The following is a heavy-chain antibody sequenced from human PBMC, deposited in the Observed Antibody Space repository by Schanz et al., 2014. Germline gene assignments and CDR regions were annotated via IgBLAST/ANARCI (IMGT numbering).Heavy chain of an antibody. CDR1: GFTFSTYA. Sequence: EVQLVESGGGLVQPGGSLRLSCSASGFTFSTYAMSWARQTPGKGLEWVSSITTGGNTYYRDSVKGRFTISRDNSKNTLYLQMNSLRAEDTAVYYCAKDQGSYGSGSYSYFDYWGQGTLDTVSS. J-gene: IGHJ4*02. CDR2: ITTGGNT. D-gene: IGHD3-10*01. V-gene: IGHV3-23*04. CDR3: AKDQGSYGSGSYSYFDY.